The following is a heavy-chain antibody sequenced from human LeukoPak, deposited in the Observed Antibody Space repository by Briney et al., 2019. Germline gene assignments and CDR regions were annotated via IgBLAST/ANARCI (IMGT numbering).Heavy chain of an antibody. CDR2: IYYSGST. CDR3: AIRGLSFGEDVDY. J-gene: IGHJ4*02. D-gene: IGHD3-10*01. V-gene: IGHV4-39*01. CDR1: GGSISSSNYD. Sequence: KPSETLSLTCTVSGGSISSSNYDWRWIRQPPGKGLEWIGNIYYSGSTYYNPSLKGRVTISVDTSKNQFSLKLSSVTAADTAVYYCAIRGLSFGEDVDYWGQGSLVTVSS.